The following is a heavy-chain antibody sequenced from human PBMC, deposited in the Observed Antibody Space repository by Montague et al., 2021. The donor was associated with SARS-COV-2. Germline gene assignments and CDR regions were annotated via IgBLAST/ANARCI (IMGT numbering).Heavy chain of an antibody. J-gene: IGHJ4*02. CDR3: ARGGGYSYGSLDY. CDR1: GRSFSGYY. V-gene: IGHV4-34*01. D-gene: IGHD5-18*01. Sequence: SETLSLTCAVYGRSFSGYYWSWIRQPPGKGLEWIGEINHSGSTNYNPSLKSRVTISVDTSKDQFSLKLSSVTAADTAVYYCARGGGYSYGSLDYWGQGTLVTVSS. CDR2: INHSGST.